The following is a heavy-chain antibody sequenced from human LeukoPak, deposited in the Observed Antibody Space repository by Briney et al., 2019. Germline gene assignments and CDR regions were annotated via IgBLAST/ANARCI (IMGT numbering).Heavy chain of an antibody. V-gene: IGHV4-39*07. J-gene: IGHJ6*02. CDR1: GGSINSRGYL. CDR2: IYYSGST. CDR3: ERDRRDSSGYYKGMDV. Sequence: PSETLSLTCTVSGGSINSRGYLWGWIRQTPGKGLEWIGTIYYSGSTYYNPSLKSRVTISIDTYNHRFSLRLSSVTAADTAVYYCERDRRDSSGYYKGMDVWGQGTTVTVSS. D-gene: IGHD3-22*01.